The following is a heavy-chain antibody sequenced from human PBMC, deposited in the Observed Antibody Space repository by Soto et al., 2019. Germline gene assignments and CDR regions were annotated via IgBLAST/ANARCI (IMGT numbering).Heavy chain of an antibody. CDR2: INHSGST. J-gene: IGHJ4*02. CDR3: ARGSIIGYDFWSGPYYFDY. V-gene: IGHV4-34*01. D-gene: IGHD3-3*01. Sequence: PSETLSLTCAVYGGSFSGYYWSWIRQPPGKGLEWIGEINHSGSTNYNPSLKSRVTISVDTSKNQFSLKLSSVTAADTAVYYCARGSIIGYDFWSGPYYFDYWGQGTLVTVSS. CDR1: GGSFSGYY.